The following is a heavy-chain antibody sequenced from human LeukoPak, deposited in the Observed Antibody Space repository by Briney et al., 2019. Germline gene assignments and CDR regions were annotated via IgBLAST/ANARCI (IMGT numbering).Heavy chain of an antibody. D-gene: IGHD3-9*01. V-gene: IGHV3-33*08. J-gene: IGHJ6*03. CDR3: ARDRLLTYYDILTGYSEYYYYYMDV. CDR2: IWYDGSNK. Sequence: GGSLRLSCAASGFTFSTYAMSWVRQAPGKGLEWVAVIWYDGSNKYYADSVKGRFTISRDNSKNTLYLQMNSLRAEDTAVYYCARDRLLTYYDILTGYSEYYYYYMDVWGKGTTVTVSS. CDR1: GFTFSTYA.